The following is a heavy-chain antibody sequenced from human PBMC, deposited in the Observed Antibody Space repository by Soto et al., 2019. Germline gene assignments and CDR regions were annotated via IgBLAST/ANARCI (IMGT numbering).Heavy chain of an antibody. D-gene: IGHD2-2*01. CDR1: GYTFTSYD. CDR2: MNPNSGNT. Sequence: ASVKVSCKASGYTFTSYDINWVRQATGQGLEWMGWMNPNSGNTGYAQKFQGRVTMTRNTSISTAYMELSSLRSEDTAVYYCARHAGYCSSTSCPNWFDPWGQGTLVTVSS. J-gene: IGHJ5*02. CDR3: ARHAGYCSSTSCPNWFDP. V-gene: IGHV1-8*01.